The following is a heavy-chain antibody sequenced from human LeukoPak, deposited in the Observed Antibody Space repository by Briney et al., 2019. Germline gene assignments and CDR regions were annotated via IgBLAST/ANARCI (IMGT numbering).Heavy chain of an antibody. CDR3: ARADDYIWGSYLAPRDYFDY. Sequence: PSETLSLTCAVYGGSFSGYYWSWIRQPPGKGLEWIGEINHSGSTNYNPSLKSRVTISVDTSKNQFSLKLSSVTAVDTAVYYCARADDYIWGSYLAPRDYFDYWGQGTLVTVSS. CDR1: GGSFSGYY. V-gene: IGHV4-34*01. D-gene: IGHD3-16*02. J-gene: IGHJ4*02. CDR2: INHSGST.